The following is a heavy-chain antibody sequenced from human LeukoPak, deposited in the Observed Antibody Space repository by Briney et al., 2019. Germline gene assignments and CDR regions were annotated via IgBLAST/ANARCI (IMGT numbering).Heavy chain of an antibody. J-gene: IGHJ5*02. CDR3: AREAGGIAVAGASQIDP. CDR2: INHSGST. Sequence: PSETLSLTCAVYGGSFSGYYWSWIRQPPGKGLEWIGEINHSGSTYYNPSLKSRVTIPVDTSKNQFSLKLSSVTAADTAVYYCAREAGGIAVAGASQIDPWGQGTLVSVSS. D-gene: IGHD6-19*01. V-gene: IGHV4-34*01. CDR1: GGSFSGYY.